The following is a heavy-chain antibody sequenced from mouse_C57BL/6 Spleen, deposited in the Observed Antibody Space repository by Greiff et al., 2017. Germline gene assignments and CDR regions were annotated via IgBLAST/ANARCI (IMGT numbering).Heavy chain of an antibody. CDR1: GYTFTDYN. V-gene: IGHV1-18*01. Sequence: EVQLQQSGPELVKPGASVKIPCKASGYTFTDYNLDWVKQSHGKSLEWIGDINPNNGGTIYNQKFKGKATLTVDKSSSTAYMELRSLTSEDTAVYYCARSDPWGFAYWGQGTLVTVSA. J-gene: IGHJ3*01. CDR2: INPNNGGT. D-gene: IGHD4-1*01. CDR3: ARSDPWGFAY.